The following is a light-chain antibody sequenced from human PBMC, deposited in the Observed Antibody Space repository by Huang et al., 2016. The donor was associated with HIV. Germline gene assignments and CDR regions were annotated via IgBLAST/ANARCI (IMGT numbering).Light chain of an antibody. V-gene: IGKV3-20*01. CDR2: AAS. J-gene: IGKJ1*01. CDR3: HQYGTSVGT. CDR1: QTVSNNF. Sequence: EIVLTQSPGTLSLSPGERATLSCGASQTVSNNFLAWTQHKPGQPPRLLIYAASSRATGIPDRFSGSGSRRDFNLTISRREPEDFAVYYCHQYGTSVGTFGPGTKVDVK.